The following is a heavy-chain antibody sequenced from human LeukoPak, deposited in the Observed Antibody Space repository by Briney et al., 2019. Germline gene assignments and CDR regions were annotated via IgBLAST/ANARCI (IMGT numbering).Heavy chain of an antibody. CDR1: GFTFDDYA. CDR2: ISWNSGSI. Sequence: PGGSLRLSCAASGFTFDDYAMHWVRQAPGKGLEWASGISWNSGSIGYADSVKGRFTISRDNAKNSLYLQMNSLRAEDTALYYCAKDVSIAVAGGWFDPWGQGTLVTVSS. D-gene: IGHD6-19*01. V-gene: IGHV3-9*01. CDR3: AKDVSIAVAGGWFDP. J-gene: IGHJ5*02.